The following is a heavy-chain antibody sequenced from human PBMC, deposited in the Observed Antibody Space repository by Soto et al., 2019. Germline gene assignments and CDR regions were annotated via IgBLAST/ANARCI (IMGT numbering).Heavy chain of an antibody. Sequence: QVQLVKSGAGVKKPGSSVKVSCKASGGTFSSYAISWVRQAPGQGLEWMGGIIPIFGTANYAQKFQGRVTITADESTSTAYMELSSLRSEDTAVYYCARESGLNPYYYDSSGYYDYWGQGTLVTVSS. J-gene: IGHJ4*02. D-gene: IGHD3-22*01. V-gene: IGHV1-69*01. CDR1: GGTFSSYA. CDR2: IIPIFGTA. CDR3: ARESGLNPYYYDSSGYYDY.